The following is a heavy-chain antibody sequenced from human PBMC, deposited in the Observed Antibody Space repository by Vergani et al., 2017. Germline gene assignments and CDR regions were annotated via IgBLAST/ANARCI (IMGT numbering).Heavy chain of an antibody. CDR3: VKEAGSYENFFDS. Sequence: EVQLLESGGSLKQPGGSVRLSCAASGFTFSTSAMHWVRPAPGKGLEWVSALTGGGGSTYYADSFKGRFIISRENSRDTLYLQMNSLRPEDTATYYCVKEAGSYENFFDSWGQGTLVTVSS. V-gene: IGHV3-23*01. CDR1: GFTFSTSA. D-gene: IGHD1-26*01. CDR2: LTGGGGST. J-gene: IGHJ4*02.